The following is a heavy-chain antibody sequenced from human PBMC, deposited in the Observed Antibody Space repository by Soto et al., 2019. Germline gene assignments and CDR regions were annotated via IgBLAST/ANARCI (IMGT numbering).Heavy chain of an antibody. CDR1: GYDFIGHG. V-gene: IGHV1-18*04. Sequence: QVQQVQSGGEEKKPGASVKVSCKASGYDFIGHGISWVRQARGQGLEWMGWINSYNGDTKYARKYQDRITLTKDKSTRTVYMVLTSLRSDDTAVYYCARDQWLKVPAVVGDKFDSWGQGTLVTVSS. CDR2: INSYNGDT. D-gene: IGHD6-19*01. J-gene: IGHJ5*01. CDR3: ARDQWLKVPAVVGDKFDS.